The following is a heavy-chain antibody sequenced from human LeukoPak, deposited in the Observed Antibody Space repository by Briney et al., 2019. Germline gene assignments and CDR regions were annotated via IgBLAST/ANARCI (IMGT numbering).Heavy chain of an antibody. J-gene: IGHJ4*02. CDR2: INYSGST. V-gene: IGHV4-59*11. D-gene: IGHD3-22*01. Sequence: SETLSLTCTVSGGSMRIHYGSWIREPPGKGRQWIGYINYSGSTKYNPSLESRVSISVDTSKNQFSLKLSSVTAADTAVYYCARDPGYHQSSGFREYYFDYWGQGTLVTVSS. CDR1: GGSMRIHY. CDR3: ARDPGYHQSSGFREYYFDY.